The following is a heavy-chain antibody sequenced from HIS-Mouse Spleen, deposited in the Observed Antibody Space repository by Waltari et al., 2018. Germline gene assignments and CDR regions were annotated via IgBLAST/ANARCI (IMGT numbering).Heavy chain of an antibody. J-gene: IGHJ4*02. CDR1: GFTFSSYW. CDR3: AREGDSGSYFDY. CDR2: KKQDGSEK. D-gene: IGHD1-26*01. V-gene: IGHV3-7*01. Sequence: EVQLVESGGGLVQPGGSLRLSCAASGFTFSSYWMSWVRQAPGKGRDWVTNKKQDGSEKYYVDSVKGRFTISRDNAKNSLYLQMNSLRAEDTAVYYCAREGDSGSYFDYWGQGTLVTVSS.